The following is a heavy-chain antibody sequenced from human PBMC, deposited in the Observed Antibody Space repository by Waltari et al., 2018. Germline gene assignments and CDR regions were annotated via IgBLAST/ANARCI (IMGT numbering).Heavy chain of an antibody. Sequence: EVQLVESGGGLVQPGGSLRLSCAASGFTFNNYWMTWVRQAPGKGLEWVANVKQDGSEEYYVDSVKGRFTISRDNAKNSLYLQMDSLRVEDTAVYYCARGGSLSYYDSDGLGSWGQGTLVTVSS. D-gene: IGHD3-22*01. CDR2: VKQDGSEE. J-gene: IGHJ4*02. CDR1: GFTFNNYW. V-gene: IGHV3-7*01. CDR3: ARGGSLSYYDSDGLGS.